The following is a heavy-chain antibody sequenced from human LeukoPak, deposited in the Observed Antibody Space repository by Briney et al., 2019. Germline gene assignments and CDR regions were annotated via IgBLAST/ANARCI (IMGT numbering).Heavy chain of an antibody. CDR2: INPSGGST. CDR1: GYTFTSYY. V-gene: IGHV1-46*01. D-gene: IGHD7-27*01. CDR3: ARDRQLANWGLEGIDY. Sequence: ASVKVSCKASGYTFTSYYMHWVRQAPGQGLEWMGIINPSGGSTSYAQKFQGRVTMTRDTSTSTVYMELSSLRSEDTAVYYCARDRQLANWGLEGIDYWGQGTLVTVSS. J-gene: IGHJ4*02.